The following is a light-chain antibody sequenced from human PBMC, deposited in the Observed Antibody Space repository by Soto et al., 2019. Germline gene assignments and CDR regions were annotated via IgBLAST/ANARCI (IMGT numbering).Light chain of an antibody. CDR3: HQLNDYP. J-gene: IGKJ4*01. Sequence: DIQLTQSPSFLSASVGDRVTITCRASQGISSFLAWYQQKPGKAPKLLIYAASTLQSGVPSRFSGSGSGTEFTLTISNLQPEDFATYYCHQLNDYPFGGGTKVDIK. V-gene: IGKV1-9*01. CDR2: AAS. CDR1: QGISSF.